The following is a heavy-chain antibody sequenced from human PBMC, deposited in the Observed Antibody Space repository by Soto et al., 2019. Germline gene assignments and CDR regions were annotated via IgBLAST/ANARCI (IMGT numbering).Heavy chain of an antibody. CDR1: GFTFSSYG. V-gene: IGHV3-30*18. J-gene: IGHJ6*02. CDR3: AKDVVVGATTGLGDYYYYYGMDV. D-gene: IGHD1-26*01. CDR2: ISYDGSNK. Sequence: GGSLRLSCAASGFTFSSYGMHWVRQAPGKGLGWVAVISYDGSNKYYADSVKGRFTISRDNSKNTLYLQMNSLRAEDTAVYYCAKDVVVGATTGLGDYYYYYGMDVWGQGTTVTVSS.